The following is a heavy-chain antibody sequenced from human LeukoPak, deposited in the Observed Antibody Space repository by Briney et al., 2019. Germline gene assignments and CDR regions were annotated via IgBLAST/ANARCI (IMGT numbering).Heavy chain of an antibody. Sequence: PGGSLRLSCAASGFTFSGYGIHWVRQAPGKGLEWVAVLSYDGSNKFYADSVKGRFTISRDNSENTLHLQMNSLKDEDTAVYYCARGLYKNGWYYFDYWGQGTLVTVSS. J-gene: IGHJ4*02. CDR2: LSYDGSNK. V-gene: IGHV3-33*01. CDR1: GFTFSGYG. D-gene: IGHD6-19*01. CDR3: ARGLYKNGWYYFDY.